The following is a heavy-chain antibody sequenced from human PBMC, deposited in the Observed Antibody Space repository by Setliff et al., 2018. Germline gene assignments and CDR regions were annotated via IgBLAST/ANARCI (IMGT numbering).Heavy chain of an antibody. Sequence: SETLSLTCTVSGGSIDSSFWNWIRQSPEKGLEWIGYKSTRGDTNSNPSLKARLTISVDNSKNQFSLQLTSVTAADTALYFCARERLYYDDLTGFSPEAFDIWGQGTMVTVSS. CDR1: GGSIDSSF. CDR3: ARERLYYDDLTGFSPEAFDI. D-gene: IGHD3-9*01. J-gene: IGHJ3*02. CDR2: KSTRGDT. V-gene: IGHV4-4*08.